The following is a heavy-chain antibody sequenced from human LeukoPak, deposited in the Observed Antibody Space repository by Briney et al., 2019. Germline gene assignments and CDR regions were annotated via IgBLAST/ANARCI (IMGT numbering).Heavy chain of an antibody. D-gene: IGHD3-10*01. J-gene: IGHJ4*02. CDR2: ISGSGGST. Sequence: GGSLRLSCAASGFTFSSYAMSWVRQAPGKGLEWVSAISGSGGSTYYTDSVKGRFTTSRDNSKNTLYLQMNSLRAEDTAVYYCAKGSISLCDYWGQGTLVTVSS. CDR3: AKGSISLCDY. V-gene: IGHV3-23*01. CDR1: GFTFSSYA.